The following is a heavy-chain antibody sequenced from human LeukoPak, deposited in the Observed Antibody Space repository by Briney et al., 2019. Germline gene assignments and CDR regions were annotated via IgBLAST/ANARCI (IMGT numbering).Heavy chain of an antibody. D-gene: IGHD2-8*01. V-gene: IGHV1-2*06. CDR1: GYTFTGYY. CDR3: ARDRVHCTNGVCHYYYYYYGMDV. CDR2: INPNSGGT. Sequence: ASVKVSCKASGYTFTGYYMHWVRQAPGQGLEWMGRINPNSGGTNYAQKFQGRVTMTRDTSISTAYMELSRLRSDDTAVYYCARDRVHCTNGVCHYYYYYYGMDVWGQGTTVTVSS. J-gene: IGHJ6*02.